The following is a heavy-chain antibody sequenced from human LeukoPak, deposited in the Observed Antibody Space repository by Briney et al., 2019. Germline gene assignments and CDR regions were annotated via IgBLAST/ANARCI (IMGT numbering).Heavy chain of an antibody. CDR1: GFTFRSYW. CDR2: ISPDGRST. CDR3: ARGASSGYRIDC. V-gene: IGHV3-74*01. J-gene: IGHJ4*02. D-gene: IGHD3-10*01. Sequence: GGSLRLSCAASGFTFRSYWMHWARQVPGKGLVWVSRISPDGRSTNYADSVKGRFTISRDNAKNTLYLQMNSLTGGDTALYYCARGASSGYRIDCWGQGTLVTVSS.